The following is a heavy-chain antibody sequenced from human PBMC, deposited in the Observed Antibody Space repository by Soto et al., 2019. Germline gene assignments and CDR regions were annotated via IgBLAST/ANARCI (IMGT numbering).Heavy chain of an antibody. D-gene: IGHD3-3*01. Sequence: PSETLSLTCTVSGGSISIGDYYWSCIRQPPGKGLEWIGYIYYSGSTYYNPSLKSRVTISVDTSKNQFSLKLSSVTAADTAVYYCAREYYDFWSGYHNWFDPWGQGTLVTVSS. V-gene: IGHV4-30-4*01. CDR2: IYYSGST. CDR1: GGSISIGDYY. CDR3: AREYYDFWSGYHNWFDP. J-gene: IGHJ5*02.